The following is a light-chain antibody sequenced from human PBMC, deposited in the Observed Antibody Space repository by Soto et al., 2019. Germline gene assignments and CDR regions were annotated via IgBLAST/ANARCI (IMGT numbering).Light chain of an antibody. CDR3: QTWTTGIQVI. J-gene: IGLJ2*01. CDR2: LDSDGSH. Sequence: QPVLTQSPSASASLGASVKLTCTLSSGHSTYAIAWHQQQPEKGPRYLMKLDSDGSHSKGDGIPDRFSGSSSGADRYLTNSSLQSEDEADYYCQTWTTGIQVIFGGGTKVTVL. V-gene: IGLV4-69*01. CDR1: SGHSTYA.